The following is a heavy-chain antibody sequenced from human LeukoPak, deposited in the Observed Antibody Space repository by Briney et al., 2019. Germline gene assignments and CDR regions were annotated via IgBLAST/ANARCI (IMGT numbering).Heavy chain of an antibody. CDR1: GGSISSYY. D-gene: IGHD3/OR15-3a*01. CDR3: ARQTGSGLFILP. J-gene: IGHJ4*02. CDR2: IYYSGST. Sequence: SETLSLTCAVSGGSISSYYWSWIRQPPGKGLEWIGYIYYSGSTNYNPSLKSRVTISVDTSKNQFSLKLSSVTAADTAVYYCARQTGSGLFILPGGQGTLVTVSS. V-gene: IGHV4-59*01.